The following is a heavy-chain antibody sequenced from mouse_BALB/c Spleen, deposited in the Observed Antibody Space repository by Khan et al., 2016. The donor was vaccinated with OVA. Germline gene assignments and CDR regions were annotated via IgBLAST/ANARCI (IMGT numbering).Heavy chain of an antibody. CDR2: INTYTGEP. CDR1: GYTFTTYG. Sequence: QIQLVQSGPELKKPGETVKISCKASGYTFTTYGMNWVKQAPGKGLKWMGWINTYTGEPTYADDFKGRFAFSLETSATTAYLQVNNLKNEDTATYFCARPPYFSYVMVYWGQGTSVTVSS. V-gene: IGHV9-3-1*01. J-gene: IGHJ4*01. D-gene: IGHD2-10*01. CDR3: ARPPYFSYVMVY.